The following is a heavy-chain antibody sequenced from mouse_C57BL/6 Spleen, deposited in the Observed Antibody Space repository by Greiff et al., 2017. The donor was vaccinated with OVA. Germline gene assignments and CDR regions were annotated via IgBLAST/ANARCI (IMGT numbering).Heavy chain of an antibody. D-gene: IGHD1-1*01. V-gene: IGHV1-26*01. J-gene: IGHJ2*01. Sequence: VQLQQSGPELVKPGASVKISCKASGYTFTDYYMNWVKQSHGKSLEWIGDINPNNGGTSYNQKFKGKATLTVDKSSGTAYMELRGLTSEDSAVYYCARSSTVVAPYYFDYWGQGTTLTVSS. CDR3: ARSSTVVAPYYFDY. CDR2: INPNNGGT. CDR1: GYTFTDYY.